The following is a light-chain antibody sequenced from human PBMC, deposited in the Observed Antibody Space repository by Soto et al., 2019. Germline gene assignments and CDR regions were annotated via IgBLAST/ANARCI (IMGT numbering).Light chain of an antibody. CDR3: PQRSNWPLT. Sequence: EIVLTQSPATLSLSPGERATLSCRASQSVNNYLAWYQQKPGQAPRLLIYDASSRATDIPARFSGSVSGTDFTLTFSRLAPEDFATYYCPQRSNWPLTYGGGTKVEIK. V-gene: IGKV3-11*01. J-gene: IGKJ4*02. CDR1: QSVNNY. CDR2: DAS.